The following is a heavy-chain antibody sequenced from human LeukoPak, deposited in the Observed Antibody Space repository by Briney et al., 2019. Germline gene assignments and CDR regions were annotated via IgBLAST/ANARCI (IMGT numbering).Heavy chain of an antibody. Sequence: GGSLRLSCAASGFTFSSYAMSWVRQAPGKGLEWVANIKHDRDEKHYADSVKGRFTISRDNAKNTLYLQMDRLRFDDTAVYYCAREKGGILWFGELLGGQGTLVTVSS. V-gene: IGHV3-7*01. CDR2: IKHDRDEK. CDR1: GFTFSSYA. J-gene: IGHJ4*02. D-gene: IGHD3-10*01. CDR3: AREKGGILWFGELL.